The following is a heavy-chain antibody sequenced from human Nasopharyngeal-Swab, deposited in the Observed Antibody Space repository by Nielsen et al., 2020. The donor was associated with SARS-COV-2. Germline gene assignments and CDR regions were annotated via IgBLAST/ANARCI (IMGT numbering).Heavy chain of an antibody. J-gene: IGHJ3*02. CDR2: ISPYNSNT. D-gene: IGHD3/OR15-3a*01. V-gene: IGHV1-18*01. Sequence: ASVKVSCKTSGDTFTNSAISWVRQVPGQGLEWMGWISPYNSNTNYAQKLQGRVLMTTDSSTYTSYMELRSLRSDDTAVYYCARGQGSWTRNAFDIWGQGTMVTVSS. CDR3: ARGQGSWTRNAFDI. CDR1: GDTFTNSA.